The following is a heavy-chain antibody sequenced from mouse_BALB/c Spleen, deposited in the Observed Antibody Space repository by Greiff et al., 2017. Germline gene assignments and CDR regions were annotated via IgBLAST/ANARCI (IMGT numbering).Heavy chain of an antibody. J-gene: IGHJ4*01. Sequence: EVQLKESGGGLVQPKGSLKLSCAASGFTFNTYAMNWVRQAPGKGLEWVARIRSKSNNYATYYADSVKDRFTISRYDSQSMLYLQMNNLKTEDTAMYYCVRRGYGNYYAMDYWGQGTSVTVSS. V-gene: IGHV10-1*02. CDR2: IRSKSNNYAT. D-gene: IGHD2-10*02. CDR1: GFTFNTYA. CDR3: VRRGYGNYYAMDY.